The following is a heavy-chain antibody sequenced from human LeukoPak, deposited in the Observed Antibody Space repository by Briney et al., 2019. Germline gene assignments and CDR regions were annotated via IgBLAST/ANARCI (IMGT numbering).Heavy chain of an antibody. J-gene: IGHJ4*02. CDR1: GGTFSSYA. D-gene: IGHD3-22*01. V-gene: IGHV1-69*13. CDR3: ARDSAYYYDSSGAFDY. CDR2: IIPIFGTA. Sequence: SVKVSCKASGGTFSSYAISWVRQAPGQGLEWMGGIIPIFGTANYAQKFQGRVTITADESTSTAYMELSSLRSEDTAVYYCARDSAYYYDSSGAFDYWGQGTLVTVSS.